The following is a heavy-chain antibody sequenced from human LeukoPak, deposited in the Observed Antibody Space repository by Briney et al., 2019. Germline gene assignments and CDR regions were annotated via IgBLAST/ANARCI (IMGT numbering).Heavy chain of an antibody. D-gene: IGHD6-19*01. CDR1: GYTFTSYG. V-gene: IGHV1-18*01. J-gene: IGHJ5*02. CDR2: ISAYNGNT. CDR3: ARDLPVPRMYSSGWYGVAGRWFDP. Sequence: ASVKASCKASGYTFTSYGISWVRQAPGQGLEWMGWISAYNGNTNYAQKLQGRVTMTTDTSTSTAYMELRSLRSDDTAVYYCARDLPVPRMYSSGWYGVAGRWFDPWGQGTLVTVSS.